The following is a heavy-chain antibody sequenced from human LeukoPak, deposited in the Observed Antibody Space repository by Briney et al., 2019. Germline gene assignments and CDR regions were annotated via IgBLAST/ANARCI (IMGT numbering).Heavy chain of an antibody. Sequence: SETLSLTCTVSGYSISSGYYWGWIRQPPGKGLEWIGSIYHSGSTNYNPSLKSRVTISVDTSKNQFSLKLSSVTAADTAVYYCARVVFDAFDIWGQGTMVTVSS. D-gene: IGHD5/OR15-5a*01. J-gene: IGHJ3*02. CDR3: ARVVFDAFDI. CDR2: IYHSGST. V-gene: IGHV4-38-2*02. CDR1: GYSISSGYY.